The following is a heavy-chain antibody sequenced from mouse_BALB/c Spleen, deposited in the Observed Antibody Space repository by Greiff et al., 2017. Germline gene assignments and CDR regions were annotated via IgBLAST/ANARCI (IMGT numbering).Heavy chain of an antibody. J-gene: IGHJ3*01. D-gene: IGHD2-2*01. V-gene: IGHV6-6*02. CDR3: TRGYYGYDEAWFAY. Sequence: EVKLVESGGGLVQPGGSMKLSCVASGFTFSNYWMNWVRQSPEKGLEWVAEIRLKSNNYATHYAESVKGRFTISRDDSKSSVYLQMNNLRAEDTGIYYCTRGYYGYDEAWFAYWGQGTLVTVSA. CDR1: GFTFSNYW. CDR2: IRLKSNNYAT.